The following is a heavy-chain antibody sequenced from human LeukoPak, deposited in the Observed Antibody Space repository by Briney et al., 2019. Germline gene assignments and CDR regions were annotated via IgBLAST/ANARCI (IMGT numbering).Heavy chain of an antibody. D-gene: IGHD5-12*01. CDR3: ARGRYSGYDRHVCNY. CDR2: IYSGGST. CDR1: GFTVSSNY. Sequence: GGSLRLSCAASGFTVSSNYMSWVRQAPGKGLEWVSVIYSGGSTYYADSVKGRFTISRHNSKNTLYLQMNSLRSEDTAVYYCARGRYSGYDRHVCNYWGQGTLVTVSS. J-gene: IGHJ4*02. V-gene: IGHV3-53*04.